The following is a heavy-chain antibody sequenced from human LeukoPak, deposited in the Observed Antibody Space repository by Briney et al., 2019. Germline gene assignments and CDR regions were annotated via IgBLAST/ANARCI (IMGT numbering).Heavy chain of an antibody. Sequence: PGGSLRLSCAASGFTFSDYYMSWIRQAPGKGLEGVSYISSSGSTIYYADSVKGRFTISSDNDKNSLYLQMNSRRGEDTAVYYCARDGLMVYAYDYWGQGTLATVSS. D-gene: IGHD2-8*01. CDR1: GFTFSDYY. CDR3: ARDGLMVYAYDY. CDR2: ISSSGSTI. V-gene: IGHV3-11*01. J-gene: IGHJ4*02.